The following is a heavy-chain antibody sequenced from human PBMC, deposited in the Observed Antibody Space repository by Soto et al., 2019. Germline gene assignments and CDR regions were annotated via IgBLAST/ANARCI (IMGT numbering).Heavy chain of an antibody. CDR3: ARDLRLVEAYAFDI. Sequence: EVQLVESGGGLVKAGGSLRLSCAASGFTFSDYSMNWVRQAPGKGLEWVSTISRINLIYYADSVKGRYTVSRDNAQNSVYLQIDSLRAEDTAVYYCARDLRLVEAYAFDIWGRGTMVTVSS. D-gene: IGHD6-25*01. J-gene: IGHJ3*02. CDR1: GFTFSDYS. V-gene: IGHV3-21*01. CDR2: ISRINLI.